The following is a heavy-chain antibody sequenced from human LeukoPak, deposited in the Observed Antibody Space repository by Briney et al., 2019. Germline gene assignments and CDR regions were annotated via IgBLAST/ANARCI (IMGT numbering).Heavy chain of an antibody. D-gene: IGHD2-15*01. CDR3: AKVRDDGCSGGSCYLYYFDY. J-gene: IGHJ4*02. V-gene: IGHV3-30*18. CDR1: GFLFDSYA. Sequence: GSLSLSCSASGFLFDSYAMHWVRQAPGKGLEWVAITSSDGRNKYHIESVKGRFTISRDNSKNTLYLQMNSLRAEDTAVYYCAKVRDDGCSGGSCYLYYFDYWGQGTLVTVSS. CDR2: TSSDGRNK.